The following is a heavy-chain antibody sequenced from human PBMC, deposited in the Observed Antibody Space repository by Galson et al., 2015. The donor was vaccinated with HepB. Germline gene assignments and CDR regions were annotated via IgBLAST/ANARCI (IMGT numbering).Heavy chain of an antibody. Sequence: SLRLSCAASGFPFGGSAIHWVRQASGKGLEWVGRVKSKPNNYATAYATSMKGRFTISRDDSENTVYLQMNSLKIDDTAIYYCTRHLKYFGSTWGQGTLVTVSS. CDR3: TRHLKYFGST. D-gene: IGHD3-9*01. V-gene: IGHV3-73*01. CDR2: VKSKPNNYAT. CDR1: GFPFGGSA. J-gene: IGHJ4*02.